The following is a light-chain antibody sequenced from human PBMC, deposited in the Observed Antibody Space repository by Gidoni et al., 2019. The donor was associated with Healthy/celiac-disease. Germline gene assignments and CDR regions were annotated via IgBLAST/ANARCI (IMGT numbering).Light chain of an antibody. CDR2: GAS. V-gene: IGKV3-15*01. CDR3: QQYNNWPPSWT. Sequence: EIVMTQSPATLSVSTGERATLSCRASQSVSSNLAWYQQKPGQAPRLLIYGASTRATGIPARFSGSGSGTEFTLTISSLQSEDFAVYYCQQYNNWPPSWTFXQXTKVEIK. J-gene: IGKJ1*01. CDR1: QSVSSN.